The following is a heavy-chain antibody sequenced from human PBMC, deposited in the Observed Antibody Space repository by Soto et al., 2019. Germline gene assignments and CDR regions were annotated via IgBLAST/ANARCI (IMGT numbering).Heavy chain of an antibody. CDR2: ISGSGGST. CDR1: GFTFSSYA. Sequence: EVQLLESGGGLVQPGGSLRLSCAASGFTFSSYAMSWVRQAPGKGLEWVSAISGSGGSTYYADSVKGRFTITRDNSKNTPYLQMNSLRAEDTAVYYCAKNTEDSNYWYYGMDVWGQGTTVTVSS. V-gene: IGHV3-23*01. CDR3: AKNTEDSNYWYYGMDV. J-gene: IGHJ6*02. D-gene: IGHD4-4*01.